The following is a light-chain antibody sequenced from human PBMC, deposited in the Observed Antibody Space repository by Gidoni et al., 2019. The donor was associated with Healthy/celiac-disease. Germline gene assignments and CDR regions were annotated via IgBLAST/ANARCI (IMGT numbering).Light chain of an antibody. V-gene: IGKV4-1*01. CDR2: WAS. J-gene: IGKJ3*01. Sequence: TINCKSSQSVLYSSNNKNYLAWYQQKPGQPPKLLIYWASTRESGVPDRFSGSGSGTDFTLTISSLQAEDVAVYYCQQYYSTPPTFXPXTKVDIK. CDR1: QSVLYSSNNKNY. CDR3: QQYYSTPPT.